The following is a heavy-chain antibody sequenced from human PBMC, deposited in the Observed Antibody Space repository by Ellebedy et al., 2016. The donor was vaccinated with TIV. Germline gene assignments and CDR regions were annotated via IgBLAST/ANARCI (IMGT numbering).Heavy chain of an antibody. CDR1: GFTFSSYW. V-gene: IGHV3-7*05. J-gene: IGHJ6*02. D-gene: IGHD6-6*01. Sequence: GESLKISXAASGFTFSSYWMSWVRQAPGKGLEWVANIKQDGSEKYYVDSVKGRFTISRDNAKNSLYLQMNSLRAEDTAVYYCARVGHRSTHPYYYYYGMDVWGQGTTVTVSS. CDR2: IKQDGSEK. CDR3: ARVGHRSTHPYYYYYGMDV.